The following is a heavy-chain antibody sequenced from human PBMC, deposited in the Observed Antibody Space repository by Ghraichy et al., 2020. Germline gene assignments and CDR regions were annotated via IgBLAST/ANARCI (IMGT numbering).Heavy chain of an antibody. CDR3: AKCGSGSCYSSSDY. J-gene: IGHJ4*02. CDR1: GFTFNNYA. CDR2: IGGSGGDT. Sequence: SCAASGFTFNNYAMSWVRQAPGKGLEWVSSIGGSGGDTYYAGSVKGRFTISRDNSKNTLFLQMNSLRAEDTAVYYCAKCGSGSCYSSSDYWGQGTLVTVSS. D-gene: IGHD2-15*01. V-gene: IGHV3-23*01.